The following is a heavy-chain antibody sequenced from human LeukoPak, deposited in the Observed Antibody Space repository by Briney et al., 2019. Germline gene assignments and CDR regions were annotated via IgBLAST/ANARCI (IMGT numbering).Heavy chain of an antibody. Sequence: SSVKVSCKASGYTFTSYYMHWVRQAPAPGLEWVGIINPSGGSTSYEQKFQARVTMPRDTSTSTVYMELSSLRSEDTAVYYCARVGDSSGYYYASMDYWGQGTLVTVSS. V-gene: IGHV1-46*01. D-gene: IGHD3-22*01. CDR1: GYTFTSYY. CDR2: INPSGGST. CDR3: ARVGDSSGYYYASMDY. J-gene: IGHJ4*02.